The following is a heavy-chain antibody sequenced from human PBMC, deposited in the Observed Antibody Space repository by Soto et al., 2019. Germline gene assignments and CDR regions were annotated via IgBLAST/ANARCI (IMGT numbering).Heavy chain of an antibody. CDR3: AKDYFDTKGPYFFDY. D-gene: IGHD1-26*01. Sequence: VQLLESGGGLVQPGGSLRLSCAASGFTFNNYAMNWVRQAPGKGLAWVSAIRNSGGFTYYADSVKGRFTISRDNSKNTLYLHMNSLRAEDTALYYCAKDYFDTKGPYFFDYWGQGTLVTVSS. CDR2: IRNSGGFT. J-gene: IGHJ4*02. CDR1: GFTFNNYA. V-gene: IGHV3-23*01.